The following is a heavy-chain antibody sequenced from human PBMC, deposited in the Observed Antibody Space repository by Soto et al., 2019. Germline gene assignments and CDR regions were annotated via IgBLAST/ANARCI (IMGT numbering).Heavy chain of an antibody. CDR1: GGTLSSYA. V-gene: IGHV1-69*13. CDR2: IIPIFGTS. D-gene: IGHD5-12*01. Sequence: GGSVKVSFKSCGGTLSSYAISLVRQAPGQGLEWTGGIIPIFGTSNYAQKFQGRVTITAYESTSTAYMELSSLRSEDTAVYYCAREGDGYNMFAFDIWGQGTMVTVSS. CDR3: AREGDGYNMFAFDI. J-gene: IGHJ3*02.